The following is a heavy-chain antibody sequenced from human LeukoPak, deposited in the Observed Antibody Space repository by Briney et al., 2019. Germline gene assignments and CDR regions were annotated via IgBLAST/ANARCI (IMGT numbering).Heavy chain of an antibody. Sequence: PSETLSLTCTVSGYFISRGYDWIWIRQPPGKGLEWIASLYHSDSIYYNSSLESRVTMSVDTSKNQFSLKLSFVIGADPAVSYYVRQHDSYHYYYVDVWAKGTTVTVSS. V-gene: IGHV4-38-2*02. D-gene: IGHD6-13*01. J-gene: IGHJ6*03. CDR2: LYHSDSI. CDR1: GYFISRGYD. CDR3: VRQHDSYHYYYVDV.